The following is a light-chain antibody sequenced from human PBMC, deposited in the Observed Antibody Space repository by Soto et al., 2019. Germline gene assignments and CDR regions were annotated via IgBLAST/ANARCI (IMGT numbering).Light chain of an antibody. CDR1: QDISNY. CDR3: QQYDNLPFT. V-gene: IGKV1-33*01. J-gene: IGKJ3*01. CDR2: NAS. Sequence: DIQMTQSPSSLSASIGDRVTITCQANQDISNYLNWYQQKPGKAPKFLIYNASILETGVPSRFSGSVSGTDFTFSISSLQPEDIATYYCQQYDNLPFTFGPGTTVDIK.